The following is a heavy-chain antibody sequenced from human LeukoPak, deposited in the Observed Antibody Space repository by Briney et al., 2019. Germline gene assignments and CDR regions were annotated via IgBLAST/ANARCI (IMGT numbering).Heavy chain of an antibody. J-gene: IGHJ4*02. CDR1: GFTFSSYA. Sequence: GGSLRLSCAASGFTFSSYAMSWVRQAPGKGLGWVSGIIGSGGSTYYADSVKGRFTISRDNSKNTLYLEMNSLRAEDTAVYYCAKVNERDFWSGYEDFWGQGTQVTVSS. CDR3: AKVNERDFWSGYEDF. D-gene: IGHD3-3*01. V-gene: IGHV3-23*01. CDR2: IIGSGGST.